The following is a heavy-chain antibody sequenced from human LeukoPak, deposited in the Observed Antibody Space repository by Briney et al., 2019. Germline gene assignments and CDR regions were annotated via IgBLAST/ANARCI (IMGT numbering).Heavy chain of an antibody. CDR1: GGSFSGYY. V-gene: IGHV4-34*01. Sequence: SETLSLTCAVYGGSFSGYYWSWIRQPPGKGLECIGSIYYSGSTYYNPSLKSRVTISVDTSKNQFSLKLSFVTAADTAVYYCARIEYSSSCDYWGQGTLVTVSS. CDR3: ARIEYSSSCDY. CDR2: IYYSGST. D-gene: IGHD6-6*01. J-gene: IGHJ4*02.